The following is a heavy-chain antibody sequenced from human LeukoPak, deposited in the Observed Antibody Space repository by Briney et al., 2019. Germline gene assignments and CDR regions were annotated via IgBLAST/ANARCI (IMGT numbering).Heavy chain of an antibody. V-gene: IGHV3-74*01. Sequence: GGSLRLSCAASGFTFSSYWMHWVRQAPGKGMGWVSRINSDGSSTSYADSVKGRFTISRDNAKNTLYLQMNSLRAEDTAVYYCARWGPTVTTMDYWGQGTLVTVSS. D-gene: IGHD4-17*01. CDR2: INSDGSST. CDR1: GFTFSSYW. CDR3: ARWGPTVTTMDY. J-gene: IGHJ4*02.